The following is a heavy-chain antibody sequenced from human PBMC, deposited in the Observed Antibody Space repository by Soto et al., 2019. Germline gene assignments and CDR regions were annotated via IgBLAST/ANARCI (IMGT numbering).Heavy chain of an antibody. CDR2: IDQNGIT. CDR3: ARLNRDYYYYGMDV. Sequence: SETLSLTCAVSGDPISSSKWWTWVRQTPGKGLEWIGKIDQNGITNYNPSLESRVTILKDNSKNQLSLKLTSVTAVDSAVYYCARLNRDYYYYGMDVWAQGARVTVSS. J-gene: IGHJ6*02. V-gene: IGHV4-4*02. CDR1: GDPISSSKW.